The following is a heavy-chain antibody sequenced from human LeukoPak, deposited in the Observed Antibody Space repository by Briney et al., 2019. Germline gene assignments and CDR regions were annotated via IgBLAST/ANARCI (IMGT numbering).Heavy chain of an antibody. D-gene: IGHD6-25*01. J-gene: IGHJ4*02. CDR2: IYSSGST. CDR3: ARGPKDSWYGSGY. CDR1: SGSVSSYH. V-gene: IGHV4-59*02. Sequence: KSSETLSLTCTVSSGSVSSYHWSWVRQPPGKGLEWIGCIYSSGSTVYNPSLKSRVSISVVTSKNQFSLKLTSVTAADTAVYYCARGPKDSWYGSGYWGQGTLVTVSS.